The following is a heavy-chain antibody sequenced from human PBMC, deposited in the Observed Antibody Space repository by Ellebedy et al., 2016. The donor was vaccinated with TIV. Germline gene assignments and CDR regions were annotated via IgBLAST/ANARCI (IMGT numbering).Heavy chain of an antibody. CDR1: GYTFTSYD. V-gene: IGHV1-8*01. J-gene: IGHJ6*03. CDR3: ARAKRITIFGRAYYYYMDV. D-gene: IGHD3-3*01. CDR2: MNPNSGNT. Sequence: ASVKVSXKASGYTFTSYDINWVRQATGQGLEWMGWMNPNSGNTGYAQKFQGRVTMTRNTSISTAYMELSSLRSEDTAVYYCARAKRITIFGRAYYYYMDVWGKGTTVTVSS.